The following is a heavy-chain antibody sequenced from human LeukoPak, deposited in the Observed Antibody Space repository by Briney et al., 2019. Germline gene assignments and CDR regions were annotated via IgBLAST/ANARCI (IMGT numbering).Heavy chain of an antibody. Sequence: GGSLRLSCAASGFTVSSNYMSWVRQAPGEGLEWVSVIYSGGSTYYADSVKGRFTISRDNSKNTLYLQMNSLRAEDTAVYYCARDHSGYLTYYFDYWGQGTLVTVSS. CDR2: IYSGGST. CDR1: GFTVSSNY. J-gene: IGHJ4*02. V-gene: IGHV3-53*01. CDR3: ARDHSGYLTYYFDY. D-gene: IGHD3-22*01.